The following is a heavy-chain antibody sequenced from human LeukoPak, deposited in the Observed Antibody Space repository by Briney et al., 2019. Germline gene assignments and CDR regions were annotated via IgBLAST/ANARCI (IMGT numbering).Heavy chain of an antibody. V-gene: IGHV3-23*01. J-gene: IGHJ6*02. CDR1: GFAFSSCA. D-gene: IGHD4-17*01. CDR2: ISDSGVTT. Sequence: GGSLRLSCAASGFAFSSCAMSWVRQAPGKGLEWVSGISDSGVTTYHADSVKGRFTISRDNSKNTLYLQMNSLRAEDTALYYCAKSRGQYGDYLFYYYGMDVWGQGTTVTVSS. CDR3: AKSRGQYGDYLFYYYGMDV.